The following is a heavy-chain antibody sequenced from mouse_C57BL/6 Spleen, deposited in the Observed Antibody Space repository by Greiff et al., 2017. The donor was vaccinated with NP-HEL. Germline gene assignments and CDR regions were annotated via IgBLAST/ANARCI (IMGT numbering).Heavy chain of an antibody. CDR2: IYPRSGNT. J-gene: IGHJ4*01. V-gene: IGHV1-81*01. CDR1: GYTFTSYG. Sequence: VQLQQSGAELARPGASVKLSCKASGYTFTSYGISWVKQRTGQGLEWIGEIYPRSGNTYYNEKFKGKATLTADKSSSTAYMELRSLTSEDSAVYFCARSGRDSNYVWAMDYWGQGTSVTVSS. CDR3: ARSGRDSNYVWAMDY. D-gene: IGHD2-5*01.